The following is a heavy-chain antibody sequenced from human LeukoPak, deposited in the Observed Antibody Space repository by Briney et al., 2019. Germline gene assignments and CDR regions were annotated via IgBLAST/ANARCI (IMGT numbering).Heavy chain of an antibody. V-gene: IGHV4-34*01. D-gene: IGHD3-22*01. CDR2: INHPGST. CDR1: GGSFSGYY. Sequence: SETLSLTCAVFGGSFSGYYWSWIRQPPGKGLEWIGEINHPGSTNFNPSLKSRVTISVDTSKNQFSLKLSSVTAADTAVYYCARVLDYYDSSGYQSFFDYWGQGTLVTVSS. CDR3: ARVLDYYDSSGYQSFFDY. J-gene: IGHJ4*02.